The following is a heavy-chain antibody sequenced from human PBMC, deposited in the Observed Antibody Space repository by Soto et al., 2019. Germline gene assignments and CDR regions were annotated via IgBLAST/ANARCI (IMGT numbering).Heavy chain of an antibody. D-gene: IGHD4-17*01. J-gene: IGHJ6*02. CDR3: ANGDNPPNYYYYYGMDV. CDR2: IIPIFGTA. Sequence: SVKVSCKASGGTFSSYAISWVRQAPGQGLEWMGGIIPIFGTANYAQKFQGRVTITADESTSTAYMELSSLRSEDTAVYYCANGDNPPNYYYYYGMDVWGQGTTVTVSS. CDR1: GGTFSSYA. V-gene: IGHV1-69*13.